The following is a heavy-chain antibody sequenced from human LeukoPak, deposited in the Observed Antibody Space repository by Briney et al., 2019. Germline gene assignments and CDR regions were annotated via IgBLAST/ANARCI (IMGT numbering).Heavy chain of an antibody. D-gene: IGHD3-10*01. J-gene: IGHJ5*02. CDR1: GGSISSSSYY. CDR2: IHYSGST. CDR3: AREDGSGGYYRNWFDP. V-gene: IGHV4-39*07. Sequence: PSETLSLTCTVSGGSISSSSYYWGWIRQPPGKGLEWIGSIHYSGSTYYNPSLKGRVTISVDMSKNQFSLKLSSVTAADTAVYYCAREDGSGGYYRNWFDPWGQGTLVTVSS.